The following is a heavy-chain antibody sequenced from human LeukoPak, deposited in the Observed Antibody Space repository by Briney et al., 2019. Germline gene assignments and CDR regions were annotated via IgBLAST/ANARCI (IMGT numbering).Heavy chain of an antibody. CDR2: IYHSGST. J-gene: IGHJ4*02. D-gene: IGHD3-3*01. CDR1: GGSISSGGYY. CDR3: ARSGTIFGVVPFDY. V-gene: IGHV4-31*03. Sequence: SEILSLTCTVSGGSISSGGYYWSWIRQHPGKGLEWIGYIYHSGSTYYNPSLKSRVTISVDTSKNQFSLKLSSVTAADTAVYYCARSGTIFGVVPFDYWGQGTLVTVSS.